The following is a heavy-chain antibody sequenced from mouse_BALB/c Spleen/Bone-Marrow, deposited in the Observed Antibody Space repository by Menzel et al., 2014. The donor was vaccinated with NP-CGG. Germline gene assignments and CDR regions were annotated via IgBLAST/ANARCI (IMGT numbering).Heavy chain of an antibody. Sequence: EVKLQGSGGGLVQLGGSRKLSCAASGFTFXSFGMHWVRQAPEKGLEWVAYISSGSSTIYYADTVMGRFTISRDNPKNTLFLQMTSLRSEDTAMYYCARSGSSSGYFDYWGQGTTLTVSS. V-gene: IGHV5-17*02. J-gene: IGHJ2*01. CDR1: GFTFXSFG. CDR2: ISSGSSTI. D-gene: IGHD1-1*01. CDR3: ARSGSSSGYFDY.